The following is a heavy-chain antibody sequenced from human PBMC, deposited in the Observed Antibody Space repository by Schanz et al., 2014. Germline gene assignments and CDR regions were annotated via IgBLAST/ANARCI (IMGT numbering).Heavy chain of an antibody. V-gene: IGHV1-18*01. J-gene: IGHJ5*02. CDR1: GYTFTTYA. CDR3: AKAEYDILTGSYSRLDP. CDR2: ISVYTGNT. Sequence: QVQLVQSGAEVKKPGASVRVSCKASGYTFTTYAMSWVRQAPGQGLEWVGWISVYTGNTKYGQKVQGRVTRTADTSTNTAYMELRSLRSDDTDVYYCAKAEYDILTGSYSRLDPWGQGALVTVSS. D-gene: IGHD3-9*01.